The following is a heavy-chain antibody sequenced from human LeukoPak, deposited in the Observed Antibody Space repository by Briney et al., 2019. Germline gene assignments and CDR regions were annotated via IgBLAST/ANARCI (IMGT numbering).Heavy chain of an antibody. J-gene: IGHJ4*02. V-gene: IGHV3-66*01. CDR3: VRGRVDLSYFDD. Sequence: PGGSLRLSCAASGFTVNSNFMSWVRQAPGKRLEWVSVVQSVGTTYYADSVKGRFTISRDNSKNTQYLQMNSLGAEDTAVYYCVRGRVDLSYFDDWGQGTLVTVSS. CDR2: VQSVGTT. CDR1: GFTVNSNF. D-gene: IGHD2-15*01.